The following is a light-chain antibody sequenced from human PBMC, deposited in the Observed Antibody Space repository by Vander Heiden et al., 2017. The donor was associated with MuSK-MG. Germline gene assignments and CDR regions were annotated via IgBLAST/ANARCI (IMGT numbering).Light chain of an antibody. CDR1: QSLLHSNGYNY. CDR2: WGS. V-gene: IGKV2-28*01. CDR3: TQYLQIST. Sequence: DIVMTQSPLSLPVTPGEPASISCRSSQSLLHSNGYNYLDWYRQKPGQSPQLLIYWGSNLASGVPARFSGSGSGTDFTLKISRVEAEDIGVYYCTQYLQISTFGHGTKVDIK. J-gene: IGKJ3*01.